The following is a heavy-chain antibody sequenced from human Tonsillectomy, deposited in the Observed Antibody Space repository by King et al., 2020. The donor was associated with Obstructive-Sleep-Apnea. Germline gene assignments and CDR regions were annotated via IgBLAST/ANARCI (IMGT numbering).Heavy chain of an antibody. Sequence: QLQESGPGLVKPSETLSLTCTVSGGSISSSSHDWGWIRKPPGKGLEWIGSIYYSGRTYYNPSLKSRVTISLDTSKNQFSRNLSSVTAPDTAVYYCARDFDYGAFDIWGQGTMVTVSS. J-gene: IGHJ3*02. CDR3: ARDFDYGAFDI. CDR1: GGSISSSSHD. D-gene: IGHD4-17*01. V-gene: IGHV4-39*07. CDR2: IYYSGRT.